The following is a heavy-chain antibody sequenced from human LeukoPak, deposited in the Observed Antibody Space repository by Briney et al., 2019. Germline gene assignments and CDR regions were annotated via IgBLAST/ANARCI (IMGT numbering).Heavy chain of an antibody. V-gene: IGHV1-8*03. D-gene: IGHD3-10*02. CDR1: GYTFTNYD. CDR3: ARMYGDYFDY. Sequence: GASVKVSCKASGYTFTNYDVNWVRQATGQGLEWMGWMNPKSNNRGYAQKFQGRVTITTDTSISTAYMELSSLRSEDTAVYYCARMYGDYFDYWGQGTLVTVSS. CDR2: MNPKSNNR. J-gene: IGHJ4*02.